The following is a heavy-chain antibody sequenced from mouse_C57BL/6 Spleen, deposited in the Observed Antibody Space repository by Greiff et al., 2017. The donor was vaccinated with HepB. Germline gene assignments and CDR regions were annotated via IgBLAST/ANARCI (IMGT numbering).Heavy chain of an antibody. CDR1: GYAFTNYL. D-gene: IGHD1-1*01. J-gene: IGHJ4*01. Sequence: VQLQQSGAELVRPGTSVKVSCKASGYAFTNYLIEWVKQRPGQGLEWIGVINPGSGGTNYNEKFKGKATLTADKSSSTAYMQLSSLTSEDSAVYFCARGENYYGSSQYYALDYWGQGTSVTVSS. V-gene: IGHV1-54*01. CDR2: INPGSGGT. CDR3: ARGENYYGSSQYYALDY.